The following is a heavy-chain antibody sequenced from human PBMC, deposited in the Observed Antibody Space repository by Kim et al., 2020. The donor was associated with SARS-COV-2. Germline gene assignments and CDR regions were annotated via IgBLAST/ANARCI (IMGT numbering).Heavy chain of an antibody. J-gene: IGHJ4*02. CDR1: GYTFISYG. Sequence: ASVKVSCKASGYTFISYGISWVRQVPGQGPEWMGWISAYNGDTKYAQKLQGRVTMTTDTLTTTAYMELRSLRSDETAVYYCARDGRTGRHFDYWGQGTLVTVSS. CDR2: ISAYNGDT. V-gene: IGHV1-18*01. CDR3: ARDGRTGRHFDY.